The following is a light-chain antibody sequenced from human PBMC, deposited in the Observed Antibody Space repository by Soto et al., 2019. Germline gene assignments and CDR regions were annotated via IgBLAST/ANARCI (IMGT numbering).Light chain of an antibody. J-gene: IGKJ1*01. CDR2: AAS. CDR3: QQSYSTPWT. Sequence: IQMTQSPSSLSASVGDRVTIICRASERISNYLNWYQQRPGKAPNLLIYAASSLQSGVPSRFSGGGSGTDFTLTISSLQPEDFATYYCQQSYSTPWTFGQGTEVEIK. V-gene: IGKV1-39*01. CDR1: ERISNY.